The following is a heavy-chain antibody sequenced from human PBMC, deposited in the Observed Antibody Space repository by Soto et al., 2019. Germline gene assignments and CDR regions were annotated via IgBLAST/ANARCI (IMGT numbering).Heavy chain of an antibody. CDR2: ISIGGDKT. CDR3: AKWDGYGDH. CDR1: GFTFSSNS. D-gene: IGHD5-12*01. Sequence: EVQLLESGGDLIQPGGSLRLSRAASGFTFSSNSFTWVRQAPGKGLEYVSGISIGGDKTWHADSVKGRFTVSRDNSKNTVYLQMNSLRVDDTAVYYCAKWDGYGDHWGQGTLVTVSS. J-gene: IGHJ5*02. V-gene: IGHV3-23*01.